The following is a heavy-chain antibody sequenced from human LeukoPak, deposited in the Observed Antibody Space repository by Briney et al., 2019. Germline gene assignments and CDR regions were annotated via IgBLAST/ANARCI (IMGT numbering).Heavy chain of an antibody. CDR3: ARPLVGDALDY. CDR1: GFTFSSYA. D-gene: IGHD1-26*01. J-gene: IGHJ4*02. Sequence: GGSLRLSCAASGFTFSSYAMHWVRQAPGKGLEWVAVIWYDGSNEYYADSVKGRFTIFRDNSKNTLHLQMNSLRAEDTAVYYCARPLVGDALDYWGQGTLVTVSS. CDR2: IWYDGSNE. V-gene: IGHV3-33*08.